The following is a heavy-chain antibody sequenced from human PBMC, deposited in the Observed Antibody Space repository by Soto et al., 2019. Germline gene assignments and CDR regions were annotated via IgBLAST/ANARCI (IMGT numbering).Heavy chain of an antibody. CDR2: ISGSGGST. V-gene: IGHV3-23*01. Sequence: EVQLLESGGGLVQPGGSLRLSCAASGFTFRSYAMSWVRQAPGKGLEWVSAISGSGGSTYYADSVKGRYTICRDNSNYSRYLQMNTPRADDTGLYYCAKDHKVLFLWGRGTLVAFSS. D-gene: IGHD2-8*01. CDR3: AKDHKVLFL. CDR1: GFTFRSYA. J-gene: IGHJ2*01.